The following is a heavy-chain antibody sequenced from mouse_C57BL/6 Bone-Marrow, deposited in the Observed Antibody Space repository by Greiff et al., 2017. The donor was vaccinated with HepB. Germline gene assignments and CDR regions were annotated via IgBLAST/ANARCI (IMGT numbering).Heavy chain of an antibody. CDR1: GYTFTDYN. J-gene: IGHJ3*01. Sequence: VQLQQSGPELVKPGASVKIPCKASGYTFTDYNMDWVKQSHGKSLEWIGDINPNNGGTIYTQKFKGKATLTVDKSSSTAYMELRSLTSEDTAVYYCARAVVYGRSSPWFAYWGQGTLVTVSA. D-gene: IGHD1-1*01. V-gene: IGHV1-18*01. CDR2: INPNNGGT. CDR3: ARAVVYGRSSPWFAY.